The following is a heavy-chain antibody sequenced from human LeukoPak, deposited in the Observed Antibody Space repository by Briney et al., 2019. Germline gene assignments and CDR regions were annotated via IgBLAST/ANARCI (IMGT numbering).Heavy chain of an antibody. V-gene: IGHV4-39*01. J-gene: IGHJ4*02. D-gene: IGHD6-6*01. Sequence: SETLSLTCTVSGGSISSSSYYWAWIRQPPGKGLEWIGCIYYSGRTYYNPSLKSRVTISVDTSKNQFSLKLSSVTAADTAVYYCARPGYSSSSLYYFDYWGQGTLVTVSS. CDR3: ARPGYSSSSLYYFDY. CDR2: IYYSGRT. CDR1: GGSISSSSYY.